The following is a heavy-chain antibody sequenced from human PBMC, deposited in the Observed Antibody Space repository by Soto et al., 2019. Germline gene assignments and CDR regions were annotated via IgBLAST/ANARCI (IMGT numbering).Heavy chain of an antibody. CDR1: GFTFSSYG. V-gene: IGHV3-33*01. CDR3: ARGAGYDSSGYYYYFDY. D-gene: IGHD3-22*01. CDR2: IWYDGSNK. J-gene: IGHJ4*02. Sequence: GGSLRVSCAASGFTFSSYGMHWVRQAPGKGLEWVAVIWYDGSNKYYADSVKGRFTISRDNSKNTLYLQMNSLRAEDTAVYYCARGAGYDSSGYYYYFDYWGQGTLVTVSS.